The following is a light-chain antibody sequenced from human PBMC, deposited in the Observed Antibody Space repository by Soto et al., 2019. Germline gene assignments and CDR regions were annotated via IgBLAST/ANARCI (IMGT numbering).Light chain of an antibody. CDR3: GTWERSLSAVV. CDR1: TSNIGNNY. CDR2: DNN. V-gene: IGLV1-51*01. Sequence: QSVLTQPPSVSAAPGQKVTISCSGSTSNIGNNYVSWYQQLPGTAPKLLIYDNNKRPSGIPDRFSGSKSGTSATLGITGLQTGDEADYYCGTWERSLSAVVFGGGTKLTVL. J-gene: IGLJ2*01.